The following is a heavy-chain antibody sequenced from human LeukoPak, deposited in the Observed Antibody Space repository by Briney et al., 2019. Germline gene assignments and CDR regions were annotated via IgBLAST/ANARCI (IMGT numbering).Heavy chain of an antibody. CDR3: AKDLPYDSSGYYFDY. CDR2: ISGSGGST. D-gene: IGHD3-22*01. Sequence: GGSLRLSCAASGFTFSNYAMSWVRQAPGKGLEWVSAISGSGGSTYYADSVKGRFTISRDNSKNTLYLQMNSLRAEDTAVYYCAKDLPYDSSGYYFDYWGQGTLVTVSS. J-gene: IGHJ4*02. V-gene: IGHV3-23*01. CDR1: GFTFSNYA.